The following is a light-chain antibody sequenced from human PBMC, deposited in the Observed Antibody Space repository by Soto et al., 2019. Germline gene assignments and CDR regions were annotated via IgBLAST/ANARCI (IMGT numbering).Light chain of an antibody. J-gene: IGKJ4*01. CDR2: GAS. V-gene: IGKV3-15*01. Sequence: EIVMTQSPATLSVSPGERATLSCRASQSVSSDLAWYQQKPGQAPRLLIYGASTRATGIPARFSGSGSGTEFTLTIGSLQSEDFAVYYCQQYNNWYLTFGGGTKVEIK. CDR1: QSVSSD. CDR3: QQYNNWYLT.